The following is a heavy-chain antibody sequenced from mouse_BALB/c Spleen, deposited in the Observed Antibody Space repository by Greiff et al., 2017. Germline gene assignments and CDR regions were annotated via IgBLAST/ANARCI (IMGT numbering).Heavy chain of an antibody. V-gene: IGHV5-17*02. J-gene: IGHJ1*01. CDR2: ISSGSSTI. D-gene: IGHD2-2*01. CDR1: GFTFSSFG. Sequence: EVQRVESGGGLVQPGGSRKLSCAASGFTFSSFGMHWVRQAPEKGLEWVAYISSGSSTIYYADTVKGRFTISRDNPKNTLFLQMTSLRSEDTAMYYCARGYGSRGYFDVWGAGTTVTVSS. CDR3: ARGYGSRGYFDV.